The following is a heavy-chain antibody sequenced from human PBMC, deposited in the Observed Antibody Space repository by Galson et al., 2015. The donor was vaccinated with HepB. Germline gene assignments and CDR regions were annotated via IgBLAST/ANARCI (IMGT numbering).Heavy chain of an antibody. J-gene: IGHJ6*02. CDR3: ARTPPPLAREKYYYYGMDV. CDR1: GFTFTSYY. D-gene: IGHD6-13*01. CDR2: INPSGGNT. V-gene: IGHV1-46*01. Sequence: SLRVSCTASGFTFTSYYMHWVRQAPGQGLEWMGIINPSGGNTSYAQKVQGRITMTRDTSTNTVYMELSSLRSEDTAVYYCARTPPPLAREKYYYYGMDVWGQGTTVTVSS.